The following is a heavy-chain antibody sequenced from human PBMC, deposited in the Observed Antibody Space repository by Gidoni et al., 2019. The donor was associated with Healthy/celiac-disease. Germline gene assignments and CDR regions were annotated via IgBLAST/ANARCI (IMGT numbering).Heavy chain of an antibody. J-gene: IGHJ4*02. CDR2: IWYDVSNK. CDR1: GVTFSSYG. D-gene: IGHD6-6*01. Sequence: QVQLVEPGGGVVQPGRSVRLSCAASGVTFSSYGMHWVRQAPGKGLEWVAVIWYDVSNKYYADSVKGRFTISKDNSKNTLYLQMNSLRAEDTAVYYCAREKYSLYYFDYWGQGTLVTVSS. V-gene: IGHV3-33*01. CDR3: AREKYSLYYFDY.